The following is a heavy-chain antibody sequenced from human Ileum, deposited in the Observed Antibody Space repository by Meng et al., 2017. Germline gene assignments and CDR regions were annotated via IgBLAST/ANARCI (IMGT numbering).Heavy chain of an antibody. D-gene: IGHD6-25*01. CDR2: INGHSGGA. V-gene: IGHV1-2*02. CDR3: ARGGTIAAASEINSDAFDI. CDR1: GSTFTNYY. J-gene: IGHJ3*02. Sequence: ASVKVSCKASGSTFTNYYLHWVRQAPGQGLECMGWINGHSGGADYAQRFQARVTLTWDTSISTAYMELSGLKSDDTAVYYCARGGTIAAASEINSDAFDIWGQGTMVTVSS.